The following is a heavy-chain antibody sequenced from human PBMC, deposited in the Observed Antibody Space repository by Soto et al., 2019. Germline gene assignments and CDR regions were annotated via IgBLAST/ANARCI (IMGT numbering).Heavy chain of an antibody. CDR2: IYQTGSP. CDR1: GGSISTINW. CDR3: ARVSSRSAFGMDV. D-gene: IGHD6-6*01. V-gene: IGHV4-4*02. J-gene: IGHJ6*02. Sequence: PSETLSLTCAVSGGSISTINWWTWVRQPPGKGLDWIGEIYQTGSPSYNPSLESRVTISIDKSKNQFSLKLRSVTAADTAVYYCARVSSRSAFGMDVWGQGATVTVSS.